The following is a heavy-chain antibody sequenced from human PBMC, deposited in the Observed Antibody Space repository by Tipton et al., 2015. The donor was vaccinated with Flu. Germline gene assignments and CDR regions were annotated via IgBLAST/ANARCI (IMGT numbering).Heavy chain of an antibody. Sequence: TLSLTCTVSGGSISSSSYYWGWIRQPAGKGLEWIGRIYTSGSTNYNPSLKSRVTMSVDTSKNQFSLKLSSVTAADTAVYYCAREREHIVVVTAIFSIPGDAFDIWGQGTMVTVSS. V-gene: IGHV4-61*02. D-gene: IGHD2-21*02. J-gene: IGHJ3*02. CDR1: GGSISSSSYY. CDR2: IYTSGST. CDR3: AREREHIVVVTAIFSIPGDAFDI.